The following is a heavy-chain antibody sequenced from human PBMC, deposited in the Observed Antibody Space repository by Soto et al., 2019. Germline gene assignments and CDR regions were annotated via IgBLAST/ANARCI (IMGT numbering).Heavy chain of an antibody. V-gene: IGHV1-8*01. D-gene: IGHD2-2*02. J-gene: IGHJ3*02. CDR2: MNPNSGNT. CDR1: GYTFTSYD. CDR3: ARGGYCSSTSCYMDAFDI. Sequence: QVQLVQSGAEVKKPGASVKVSCKASGYTFTSYDINWVRQATGQGLEWMGWMNPNSGNTGYAQKFQGRVTMTRNTSISTAYIELSSLRSEDTAVYYCARGGYCSSTSCYMDAFDIWGQGTMVTVSS.